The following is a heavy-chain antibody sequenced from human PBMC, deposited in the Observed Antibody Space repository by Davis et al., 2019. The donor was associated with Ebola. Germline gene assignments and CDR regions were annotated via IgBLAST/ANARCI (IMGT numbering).Heavy chain of an antibody. CDR3: ARLLFGSSVPFDSFVPDAFDT. CDR1: GDSISSRNW. Sequence: MPSETLSLTCAVSGDSISSRNWWSWVRQFPGKGLEWIGSMSFGESTDYNPSLESRVTMSLDTSMNQFSLRLTSVTAADSAVYFCARLLFGSSVPFDSFVPDAFDTWGPGTMVIVSS. CDR2: MSFGEST. J-gene: IGHJ3*02. V-gene: IGHV4-28*01. D-gene: IGHD3-10*02.